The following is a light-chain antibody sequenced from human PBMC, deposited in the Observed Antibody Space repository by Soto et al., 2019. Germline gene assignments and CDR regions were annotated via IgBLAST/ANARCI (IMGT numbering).Light chain of an antibody. V-gene: IGKV1-5*03. CDR1: QSVGNW. CDR3: QQYHSFPYT. J-gene: IGKJ2*01. Sequence: DIQMTQSPSTLSASVGDRVSITCRASQSVGNWLAWYQHKPGKAPNLLIYKASRLESGVPSRFSDSSSGTEFTLTISSLQPDDFATYYCQQYHSFPYTFGQGTKLEIK. CDR2: KAS.